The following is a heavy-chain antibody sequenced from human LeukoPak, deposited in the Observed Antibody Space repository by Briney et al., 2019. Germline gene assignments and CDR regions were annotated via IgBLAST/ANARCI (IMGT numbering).Heavy chain of an antibody. CDR1: VFTFSSYS. CDR3: ARKLGSYYVDY. V-gene: IGHV3-21*01. Sequence: GGSLRLSCAASVFTFSSYSMNWVRQAPGKGLEWVSSISSSSSYIYYADSVKGRFTISRDNAKNSLYLQMNSLRAEDTAVYYCARKLGSYYVDYWGQGTLVTVSS. CDR2: ISSSSSYI. J-gene: IGHJ4*02. D-gene: IGHD1-26*01.